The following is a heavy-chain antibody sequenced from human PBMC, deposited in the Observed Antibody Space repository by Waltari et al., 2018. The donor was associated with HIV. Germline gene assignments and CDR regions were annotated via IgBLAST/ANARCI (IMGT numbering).Heavy chain of an antibody. CDR1: GFTFSTFG. D-gene: IGHD3-10*01. J-gene: IGHJ4*02. Sequence: QVQLVESGGGVVQPGRSLRLSCAASGFTFSTFGMHWVRQAPGKGLGWVAGIWYEGSNKYYAGSVKGRLTISRDNSKNTVYLQINRLRAEDTAVYYCAREGHYYGSGRFGGDYWGQGTLVTVSS. CDR2: IWYEGSNK. CDR3: AREGHYYGSGRFGGDY. V-gene: IGHV3-33*01.